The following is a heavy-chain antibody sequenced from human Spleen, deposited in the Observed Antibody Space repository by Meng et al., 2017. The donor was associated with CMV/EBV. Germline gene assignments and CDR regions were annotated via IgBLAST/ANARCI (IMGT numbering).Heavy chain of an antibody. V-gene: IGHV3-48*03. Sequence: GGSLRLSCAASGFTFSTYEMNWVRQAPGKGLEWVSYISSSAINIIYADSVKGRFTISRDNAENSLYLQMNSLRVEDTAVYYCTREARRDYYFDFWGQGTLVTVSS. CDR2: ISSSAINI. J-gene: IGHJ4*02. D-gene: IGHD3-10*01. CDR1: GFTFSTYE. CDR3: TREARRDYYFDF.